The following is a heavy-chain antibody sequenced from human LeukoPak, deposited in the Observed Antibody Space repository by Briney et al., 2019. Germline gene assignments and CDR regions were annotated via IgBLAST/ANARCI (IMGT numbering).Heavy chain of an antibody. J-gene: IGHJ4*02. D-gene: IGHD1-26*01. CDR1: GFTFSNYG. CDR3: AERLDSGSHRGFDY. CDR2: ISYDGRNK. Sequence: GGSLRLSCAASGFTFSNYGIHWVRQAPGKGLEWVTFISYDGRNKYYADSVRGRFTISRDNSKNTLYLQMNTLRAEDTAVYYCAERLDSGSHRGFDYWGPGTLVTVSS. V-gene: IGHV3-30*18.